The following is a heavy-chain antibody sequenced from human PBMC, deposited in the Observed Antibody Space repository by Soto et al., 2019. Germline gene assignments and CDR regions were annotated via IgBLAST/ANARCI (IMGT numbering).Heavy chain of an antibody. D-gene: IGHD3-22*01. CDR2: INPNSGGT. Sequence: ASVKVSCKASGYTFTGYYMYWVRQAPGQGLEWMGWINPNSGGTNYAQKFQGRVTMTRDTSISTAYMELSRLRSDDTAVYYCARETSDYYDSSGAFDIWGQGTMVTVSS. CDR1: GYTFTGYY. J-gene: IGHJ3*02. V-gene: IGHV1-2*02. CDR3: ARETSDYYDSSGAFDI.